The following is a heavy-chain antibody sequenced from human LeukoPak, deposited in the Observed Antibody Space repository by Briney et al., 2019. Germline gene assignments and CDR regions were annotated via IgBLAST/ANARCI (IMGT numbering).Heavy chain of an antibody. V-gene: IGHV4-59*12. CDR3: ARDSSGWIDY. CDR1: GGSISSYY. Sequence: PSETLSLTCTVSGGSISSYYRSWIRQPPGKGLEWIGYIYHSGSTYYNPSLKSRVTISVDRSKNQFSLKLSSVTAADTAVYYCARDSSGWIDYWGQGTLVTVSS. J-gene: IGHJ4*02. CDR2: IYHSGST. D-gene: IGHD6-19*01.